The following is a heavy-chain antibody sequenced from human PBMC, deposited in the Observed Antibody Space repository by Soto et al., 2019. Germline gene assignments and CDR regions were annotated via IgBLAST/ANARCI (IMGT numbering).Heavy chain of an antibody. Sequence: SETLSLTCSVSGGSISSGYWTWIRQLPGKGLEWIGYIYSSGTTNYNPSLKGRITISVDTSKNQFSLNLSSVTAADTAVYYCARTDSSGYYFVYWGQGTLVTVSS. D-gene: IGHD3-22*01. CDR1: GGSISSGY. CDR2: IYSSGTT. V-gene: IGHV4-59*06. CDR3: ARTDSSGYYFVY. J-gene: IGHJ4*02.